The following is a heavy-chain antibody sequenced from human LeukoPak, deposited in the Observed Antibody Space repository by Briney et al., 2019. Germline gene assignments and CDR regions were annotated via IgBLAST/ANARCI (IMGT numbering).Heavy chain of an antibody. CDR2: INPSGGST. J-gene: IGHJ4*02. D-gene: IGHD3-22*01. CDR3: ARDPAAQDYYDSSGYYPKYYSDY. CDR1: GYTFTSYY. V-gene: IGHV1-46*01. Sequence: ASVKVSCKASGYTFTSYYMHWVRQAPGQGLEWMGIINPSGGSTSYAQKFQGRVTMTRDTSTSTVYMELSSLRSEDTAVYYCARDPAAQDYYDSSGYYPKYYSDYWGQGTLVTVSS.